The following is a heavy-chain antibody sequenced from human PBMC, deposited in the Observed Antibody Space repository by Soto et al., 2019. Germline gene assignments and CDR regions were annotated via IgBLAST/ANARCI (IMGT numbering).Heavy chain of an antibody. V-gene: IGHV1-2*04. CDR3: ARSRQVLRYLDWSQRAFDY. CDR2: INPNSGGT. J-gene: IGHJ4*02. D-gene: IGHD3-9*01. CDR1: GYTFTGYY. Sequence: ASVKVSCKASGYTFTGYYMHWVRQAPGQGLEWMGWINPNSGGTNYAQKFQGWVTMTRDTSISTAYMELSRLRSDDTAVYYCARSRQVLRYLDWSQRAFDYWGQGTLVTVSS.